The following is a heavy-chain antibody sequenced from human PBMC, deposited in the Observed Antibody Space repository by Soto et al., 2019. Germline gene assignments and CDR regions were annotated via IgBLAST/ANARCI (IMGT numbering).Heavy chain of an antibody. Sequence: SETLSLTCAVYGGAFSGYYWSWIRQPPGKGLEWIGEINHSGSTNYNPSLKSRVTISVDTSKNQFSLKLSSVTAADTAVYYCASSGWYYFDYWGQGTLVTVSS. J-gene: IGHJ4*02. CDR2: INHSGST. V-gene: IGHV4-34*01. CDR3: ASSGWYYFDY. CDR1: GGAFSGYY. D-gene: IGHD6-19*01.